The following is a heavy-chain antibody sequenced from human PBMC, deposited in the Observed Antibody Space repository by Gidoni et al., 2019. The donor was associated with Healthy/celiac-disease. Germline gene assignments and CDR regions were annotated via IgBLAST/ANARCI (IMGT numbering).Heavy chain of an antibody. J-gene: IGHJ6*03. CDR3: AREGRALHEYFYMDV. D-gene: IGHD6-6*01. V-gene: IGHV1-2*04. CDR1: GYPFTGYY. Sequence: QVQLVQSGAEVKKPGASVKVSCKASGYPFTGYYMHWVRQAPGQGLAWMGWINPNSGGTNYAQKFQGWVTMTRDTSISTAYMELSRLRSDDTAVYYCAREGRALHEYFYMDVWGKGTTVTVSS. CDR2: INPNSGGT.